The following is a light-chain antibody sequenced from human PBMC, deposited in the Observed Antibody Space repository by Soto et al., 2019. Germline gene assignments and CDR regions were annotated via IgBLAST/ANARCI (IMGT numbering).Light chain of an antibody. V-gene: IGLV1-44*01. CDR3: AAWDDSLNGLYV. Sequence: QSVLTQPPSASGTPGQRVTISCSGSSSNIGSNTVNWYQQLPGTAPKLLIYSNNQRPSGVPDRFSGSKSGTSASLAISGLQSEDDVDYYCAAWDDSLNGLYVFGTGTNVTVL. J-gene: IGLJ1*01. CDR2: SNN. CDR1: SSNIGSNT.